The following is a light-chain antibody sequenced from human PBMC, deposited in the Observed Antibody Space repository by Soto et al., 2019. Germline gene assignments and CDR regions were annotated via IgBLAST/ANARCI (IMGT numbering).Light chain of an antibody. Sequence: QSALTQPLSASGSPGQSVTISCTGTSSDVGGYNHVSWYQQLPGKAPKLMIYEVTKRPSGVPDRFSGSKSGYTASLTVSGLQAEDEADYYCISYAGSNNYVFGTGTKVTVL. CDR3: ISYAGSNNYV. V-gene: IGLV2-8*01. CDR1: SSDVGGYNH. CDR2: EVT. J-gene: IGLJ1*01.